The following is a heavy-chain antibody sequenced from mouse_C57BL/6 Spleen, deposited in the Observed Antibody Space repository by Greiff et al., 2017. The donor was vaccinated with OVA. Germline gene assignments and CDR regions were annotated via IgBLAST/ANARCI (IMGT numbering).Heavy chain of an antibody. CDR3: AIYGSSFAY. V-gene: IGHV1-81*01. J-gene: IGHJ3*01. Sequence: VKLQQSGAELARPGASVKLSCKASGYTFTSYGISWVKQRTGQGLEWIGEIYPRSGNTYYNEKFKGKATLTADKSSSTAYMELRSLTSEDSAVYFCAIYGSSFAYWGQGTLVTVSA. CDR2: IYPRSGNT. CDR1: GYTFTSYG. D-gene: IGHD1-1*01.